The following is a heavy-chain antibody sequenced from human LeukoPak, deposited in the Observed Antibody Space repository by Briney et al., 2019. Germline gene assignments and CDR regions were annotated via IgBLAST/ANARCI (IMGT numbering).Heavy chain of an antibody. D-gene: IGHD3-22*01. CDR3: ARGRYCYDSSGYPNDAFDI. Sequence: SETLSLTCTVSGGSISSSSYYWGWIRQPPGKGLEWIGSIYYSGSTYYNPTLKSRVAISVDTSRNQFSLKLSSVTAADTAVYYCARGRYCYDSSGYPNDAFDIWGQGTMVTVSS. V-gene: IGHV4-39*01. CDR2: IYYSGST. CDR1: GGSISSSSYY. J-gene: IGHJ3*02.